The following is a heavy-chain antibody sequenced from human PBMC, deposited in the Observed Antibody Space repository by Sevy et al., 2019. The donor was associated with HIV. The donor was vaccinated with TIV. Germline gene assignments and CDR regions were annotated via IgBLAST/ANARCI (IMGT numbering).Heavy chain of an antibody. CDR2: IKSKAQGGTI. V-gene: IGHV3-49*04. Sequence: GGSLRLSCTTSGFTFGDYAMNWVRQAPGKGLEWVAFIKSKAQGGTIDHAASVKGRFTISRDDSKSIAYLEMNNLKIEDSGVYYCTRWIGGQSIFDYWGQGTLVTVSS. D-gene: IGHD3-3*01. CDR1: GFTFGDYA. J-gene: IGHJ4*02. CDR3: TRWIGGQSIFDY.